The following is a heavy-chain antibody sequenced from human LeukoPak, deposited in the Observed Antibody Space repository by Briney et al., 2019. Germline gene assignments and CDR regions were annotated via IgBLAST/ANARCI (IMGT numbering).Heavy chain of an antibody. D-gene: IGHD3-22*01. CDR2: ISGSGGST. J-gene: IGHJ4*02. CDR3: AKKESSSYYFSFDY. CDR1: GFTFSSYS. V-gene: IGHV3-23*01. Sequence: PGGSLRLSCAASGFTFSSYSMSWVRQAPGKGLEWVSGISGSGGSTYYADSVKGRFTISRDNSRNTLYLQMNSLRAEDTAVYYCAKKESSSYYFSFDYWGQGTLVTVSS.